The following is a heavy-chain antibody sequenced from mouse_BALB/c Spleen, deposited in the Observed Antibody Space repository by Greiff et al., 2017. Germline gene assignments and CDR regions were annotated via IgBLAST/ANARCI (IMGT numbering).Heavy chain of an antibody. D-gene: IGHD1-2*01. J-gene: IGHJ4*01. V-gene: IGHV5-6-4*01. CDR3: TREGGTTASGAMDY. Sequence: EVKLMESGGGLVKPGGSLKLSCAASGFTFSSYTMSWVRQTPEKRLEWVATISSGGSYTYYPDSVKGRFTISRDNAKNTLYLQMSSLKSEDTAMYYCTREGGTTASGAMDYWGQGTSVTVSS. CDR2: ISSGGSYT. CDR1: GFTFSSYT.